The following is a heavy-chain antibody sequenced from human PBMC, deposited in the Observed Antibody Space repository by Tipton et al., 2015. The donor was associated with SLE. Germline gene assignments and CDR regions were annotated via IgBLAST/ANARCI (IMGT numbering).Heavy chain of an antibody. CDR3: ARHGLQWLTPAEYFQY. D-gene: IGHD6-19*01. V-gene: IGHV4-39*07. J-gene: IGHJ1*01. Sequence: TLSLTCRVSDGSITSRAYHWAWIRQPPGKGLEWIGNIYYTGTTDYNPSLKSRVTMSVDTSKNQFSLKLSSVTAADTAVYYCARHGLQWLTPAEYFQYWGQGTLITVSS. CDR1: DGSITSRAYH. CDR2: IYYTGTT.